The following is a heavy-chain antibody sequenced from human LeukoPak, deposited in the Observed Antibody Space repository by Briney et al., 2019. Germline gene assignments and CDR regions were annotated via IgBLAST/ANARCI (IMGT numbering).Heavy chain of an antibody. CDR3: ARGPPYYYDSSGYYYPEYFQH. CDR1: GGSISSYY. V-gene: IGHV4-4*07. J-gene: IGHJ1*01. Sequence: SETLSLTCTVSGGSISSYYWSWIRQPAGKGLEWIGRIYTSGSTNYNPSLKSRVTMSVDTSKNQFSLKLSSVTAADTAVYYCARGPPYYYDSSGYYYPEYFQHWGQGTLVTVSS. D-gene: IGHD3-22*01. CDR2: IYTSGST.